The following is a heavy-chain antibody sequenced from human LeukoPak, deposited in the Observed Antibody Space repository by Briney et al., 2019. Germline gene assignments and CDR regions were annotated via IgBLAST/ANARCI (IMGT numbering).Heavy chain of an antibody. CDR2: INSDGSST. CDR1: GFTFSSYW. D-gene: IGHD5-24*01. CDR3: ARDRDGPDY. J-gene: IGHJ4*02. Sequence: GGSLGLSCAASGFTFSSYWMHWVRRGPGKGLVWVSRINSDGSSTRHADSVKGRFTISRDNAKNMVYLQMNSLRAEDTAVYYCARDRDGPDYWGQGTLVTVSS. V-gene: IGHV3-74*01.